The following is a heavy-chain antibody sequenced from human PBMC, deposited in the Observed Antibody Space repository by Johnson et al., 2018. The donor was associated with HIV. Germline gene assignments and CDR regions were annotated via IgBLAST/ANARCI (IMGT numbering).Heavy chain of an antibody. Sequence: VQLVESGGGLIQPGGSLRLSCAASGFTVSSNYMSWVRQAPGKGLEWVSVIYSDGSTYFADSVKGRFHISRDNSKNTLFLQMNSLRAEDTAVYFCASGDDDGFWGQGTKVTVSS. J-gene: IGHJ3*01. D-gene: IGHD5-12*01. CDR3: ASGDDDGF. CDR2: IYSDGST. CDR1: GFTVSSNY. V-gene: IGHV3-66*03.